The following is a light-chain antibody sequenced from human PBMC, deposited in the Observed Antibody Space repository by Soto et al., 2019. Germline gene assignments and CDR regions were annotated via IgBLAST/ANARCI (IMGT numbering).Light chain of an antibody. Sequence: DIQMTQSPSSLSASVGDRVTITCRASQSISSYLNWYHQKPGKAPKLLIYAASSLQSGVPSRFSGRGSGTEFTLTISSLQPEDFATYYCQQSYSPSITFGQGTRLEIK. CDR1: QSISSY. J-gene: IGKJ5*01. CDR3: QQSYSPSIT. V-gene: IGKV1-39*01. CDR2: AAS.